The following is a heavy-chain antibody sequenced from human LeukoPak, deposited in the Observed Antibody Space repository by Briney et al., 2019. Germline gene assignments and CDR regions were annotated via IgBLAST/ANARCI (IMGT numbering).Heavy chain of an antibody. CDR1: GFTFSSYG. J-gene: IGHJ4*02. CDR2: IWYDGSNK. CDR3: AKDLYYDSSGYSNDY. V-gene: IGHV3-33*06. D-gene: IGHD3-22*01. Sequence: PGGSLRLPCAASGFTFSSYGMHWVRQAPGKGLEWVAVIWYDGSNKYYADSVKGRFTISRDNSKNTLYLQMNSLRAEDTAVYYCAKDLYYDSSGYSNDYWGQGTLVTVSS.